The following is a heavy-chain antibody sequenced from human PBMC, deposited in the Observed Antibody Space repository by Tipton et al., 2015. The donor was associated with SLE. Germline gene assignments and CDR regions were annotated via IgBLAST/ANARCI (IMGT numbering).Heavy chain of an antibody. D-gene: IGHD1-26*01. CDR2: LYNSGNI. CDR1: GGSISDHY. V-gene: IGHV4-59*11. Sequence: TLSLTCTVSGGSISDHYWSWIRRPPGKGLEWIGYLYNSGNINHPPSLNPSLKSRVTISVDTSTSQFSLNLSSVTAADTALYYCARGWIVGPTSSFDIWGQGTMVTVSS. CDR3: ARGWIVGPTSSFDI. J-gene: IGHJ3*02.